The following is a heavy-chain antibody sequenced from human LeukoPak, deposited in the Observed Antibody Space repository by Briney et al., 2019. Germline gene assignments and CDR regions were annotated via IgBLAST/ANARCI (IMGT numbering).Heavy chain of an antibody. CDR3: ARDRYDFWTGYYYYYMDV. CDR2: IYYSGST. CDR1: GGSISSYY. J-gene: IGHJ6*03. Sequence: SETLSLTCTVSGGSISSYYWSWIRQPPGKGLEWIGYIYYSGSTNYNPSLKSRVTISVDTSKNQFSLKLSSVTAADTAVYYCARDRYDFWTGYYYYYMDVWGKGTTVTVSS. D-gene: IGHD3-3*01. V-gene: IGHV4-59*12.